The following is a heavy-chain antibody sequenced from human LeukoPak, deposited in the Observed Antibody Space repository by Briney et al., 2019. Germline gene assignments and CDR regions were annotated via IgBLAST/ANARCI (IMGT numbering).Heavy chain of an antibody. D-gene: IGHD1-26*01. V-gene: IGHV4-61*01. CDR3: ARLGYSGSSWGAFDI. Sequence: SETLSLTCTVSGGSVSSGSYYWSWIRQPPGKGLEWIGYIYYSGSTNYNPSLKSRVTISVDTSKNQFSLKLSSVTAADTAVYYCARLGYSGSSWGAFDIWGQGTTVTVSS. J-gene: IGHJ3*02. CDR2: IYYSGST. CDR1: GGSVSSGSYY.